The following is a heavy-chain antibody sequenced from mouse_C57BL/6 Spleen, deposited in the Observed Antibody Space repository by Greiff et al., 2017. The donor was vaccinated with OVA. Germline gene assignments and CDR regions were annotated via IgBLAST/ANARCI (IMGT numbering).Heavy chain of an antibody. J-gene: IGHJ1*03. Sequence: VQLKESGGGLVKPGGSLKLSCAASGFTFSSYAMSWVRQTPEQRLEWVATISDGGSYTYYPDNVKGRFTISRDNAKNNLYLQMSHLKSEDTAMYYCAREGGNWYFDVWGTGTTVTVSS. CDR1: GFTFSSYA. CDR2: ISDGGSYT. V-gene: IGHV5-4*01. CDR3: AREGGNWYFDV.